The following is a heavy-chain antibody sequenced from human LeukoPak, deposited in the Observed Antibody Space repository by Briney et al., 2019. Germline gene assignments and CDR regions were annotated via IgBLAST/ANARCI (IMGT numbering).Heavy chain of an antibody. CDR2: INPTGDST. CDR3: ARGGGGTRGPEAN. Sequence: ASVKVSCKASGYTFTSYYMHWVRQAPGQGLEWMGLINPTGDSTGYAQKFQGRVTMTRDMSTSTDYLELSSLRSEDTAIYYCARGGGGTRGPEANWGQGTLVTVSS. J-gene: IGHJ4*02. CDR1: GYTFTSYY. D-gene: IGHD2-8*01. V-gene: IGHV1-46*01.